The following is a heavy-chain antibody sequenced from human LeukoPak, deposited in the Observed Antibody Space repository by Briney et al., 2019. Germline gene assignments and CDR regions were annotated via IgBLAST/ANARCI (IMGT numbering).Heavy chain of an antibody. Sequence: GGSLRLSCAASGFTFSSYGMHWVRQAPGKGLEWVAFIRYDGSNKYYADSVKGRFTISRDNSKNTLYLQMNSLRAEDTAVYYCAKDPVVVAARYYFDCWGQGTLVTVSS. D-gene: IGHD2-15*01. CDR3: AKDPVVVAARYYFDC. J-gene: IGHJ4*02. CDR1: GFTFSSYG. V-gene: IGHV3-30*02. CDR2: IRYDGSNK.